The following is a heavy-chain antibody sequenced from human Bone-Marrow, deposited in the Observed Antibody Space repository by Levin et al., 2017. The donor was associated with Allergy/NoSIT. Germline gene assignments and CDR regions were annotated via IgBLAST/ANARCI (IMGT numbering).Heavy chain of an antibody. CDR2: ISSSGSTI. CDR3: ARANAYYDFWSGHIGAFDY. Sequence: GESLKISCAASGFTFSSYEMNWVRQAPGKGLEWVSYISSSGSTIYYADSVKGRFTISRDNAKNSLYLQMNSLRAEDTAVYYCARANAYYDFWSGHIGAFDYWGQGTLVTVSS. J-gene: IGHJ4*02. V-gene: IGHV3-48*03. D-gene: IGHD3-3*01. CDR1: GFTFSSYE.